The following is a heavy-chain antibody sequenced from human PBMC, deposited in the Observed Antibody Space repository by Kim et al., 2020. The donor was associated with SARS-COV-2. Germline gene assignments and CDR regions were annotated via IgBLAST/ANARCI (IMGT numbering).Heavy chain of an antibody. D-gene: IGHD3-10*01. Sequence: VKGRFTISRENAKDTLYLQMNSLRAEDTAVYYCARGLLWFGEFLHYCGMDVWGQGTTVTVSS. V-gene: IGHV3-74*01. J-gene: IGHJ6*02. CDR3: ARGLLWFGEFLHYCGMDV.